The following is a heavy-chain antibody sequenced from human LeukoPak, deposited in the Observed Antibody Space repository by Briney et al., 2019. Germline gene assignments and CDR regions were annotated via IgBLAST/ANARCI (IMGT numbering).Heavy chain of an antibody. J-gene: IGHJ1*01. CDR1: GFTFSSYA. V-gene: IGHV3-23*01. D-gene: IGHD6-13*01. CDR2: ISGSGGST. CDR3: AKEAVEQQLAAYFQH. Sequence: GGSLSLSCAASGFTFSSYAMSWVRQAPGKGLEWVSAISGSGGSTYYADSVKGRFTTSRDNSKNTMYLQMNSLRAEDTAVYYCAKEAVEQQLAAYFQHWGQGTLVTVSS.